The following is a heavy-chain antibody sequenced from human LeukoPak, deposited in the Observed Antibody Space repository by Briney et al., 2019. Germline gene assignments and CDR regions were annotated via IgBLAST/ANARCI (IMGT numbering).Heavy chain of an antibody. V-gene: IGHV3-30*18. J-gene: IGHJ4*02. Sequence: GGSLRLSCAASGFTFSSYGMHWVRQAPGKGLEWVAVISYDGSNKYYADSVKGRFTISRDNSKNTLYLQMNSLRAEDTAVYYCAKEEAPYGIAAAGYYFDYWGQGTLVTVSS. CDR3: AKEEAPYGIAAAGYYFDY. D-gene: IGHD6-13*01. CDR2: ISYDGSNK. CDR1: GFTFSSYG.